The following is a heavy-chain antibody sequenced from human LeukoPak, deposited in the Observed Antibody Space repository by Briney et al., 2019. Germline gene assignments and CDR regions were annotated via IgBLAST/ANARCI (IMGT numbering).Heavy chain of an antibody. V-gene: IGHV1-8*03. D-gene: IGHD6-19*01. Sequence: ASVKVSCKASGYTFTTYDINWVRQATGQGLEWMGWMNPNSGYTGYAQKFQGRVTITRDTSISTAYMELSSLGSEDTAVYYCARVAGSIDYWGQGPLVTVSS. J-gene: IGHJ4*02. CDR3: ARVAGSIDY. CDR1: GYTFTTYD. CDR2: MNPNSGYT.